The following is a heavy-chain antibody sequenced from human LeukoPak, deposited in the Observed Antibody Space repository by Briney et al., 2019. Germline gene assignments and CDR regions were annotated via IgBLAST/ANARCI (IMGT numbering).Heavy chain of an antibody. Sequence: GASVKVSCKASGYTFTSYYMHWVRQAPGQGLEWMGIINPSGGSTSYAQKLQGRVTMTRDMSTSTVYMELSSLRSEDTAVYYCARDLVYDSSGYSYFDYWGQGTLVTVSS. CDR3: ARDLVYDSSGYSYFDY. D-gene: IGHD3-22*01. J-gene: IGHJ4*02. CDR1: GYTFTSYY. CDR2: INPSGGST. V-gene: IGHV1-46*01.